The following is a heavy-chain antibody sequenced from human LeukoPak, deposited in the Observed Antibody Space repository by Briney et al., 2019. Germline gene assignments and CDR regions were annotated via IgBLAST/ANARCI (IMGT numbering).Heavy chain of an antibody. CDR3: ARSTYYDFWSGYYSPNPIDY. V-gene: IGHV1-69*13. Sequence: SVKVSFKASGGTFSSYAISWVRQAPGQGLEWMGGIIPIFGTANYAQKFQGRVTITEDESTSTAYMELSSLRSEDTAVYYCARSTYYDFWSGYYSPNPIDYWGQGTLVTVSS. CDR2: IIPIFGTA. CDR1: GGTFSSYA. D-gene: IGHD3-3*01. J-gene: IGHJ4*02.